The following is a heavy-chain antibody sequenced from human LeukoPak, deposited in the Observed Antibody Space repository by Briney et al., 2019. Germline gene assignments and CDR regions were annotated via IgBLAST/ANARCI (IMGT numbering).Heavy chain of an antibody. D-gene: IGHD4/OR15-4a*01. Sequence: GGSLRLSCAASGFTFSSYSMNWVRQAPGKGLEWVSSISSSSSYIYYADSVKGRFTISRDNAKNTLYLQMNSLRAEDTAVYYCARRAGAYSHPYDYWGQGTLVTVSS. V-gene: IGHV3-21*04. CDR1: GFTFSSYS. CDR3: ARRAGAYSHPYDY. J-gene: IGHJ4*02. CDR2: ISSSSSYI.